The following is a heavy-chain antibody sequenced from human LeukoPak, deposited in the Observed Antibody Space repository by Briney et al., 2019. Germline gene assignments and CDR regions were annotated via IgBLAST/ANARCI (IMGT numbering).Heavy chain of an antibody. Sequence: ASVKVSCKASGGTFSSYAISWVRQATGQGLEWMGLMNPNSGNTDYAQKFQGRVTMTRNTSISTAYMELSSLTSEDTAVYYCARPGAAAGFEYWGQGALVTVSS. CDR1: GGTFSSYA. J-gene: IGHJ4*02. D-gene: IGHD6-13*01. CDR2: MNPNSGNT. CDR3: ARPGAAAGFEY. V-gene: IGHV1-8*02.